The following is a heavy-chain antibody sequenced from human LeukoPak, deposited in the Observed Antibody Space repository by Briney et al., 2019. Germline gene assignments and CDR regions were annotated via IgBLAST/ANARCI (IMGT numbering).Heavy chain of an antibody. Sequence: ASVKVSCKASRGTFSSYAISWVRQAPGQGLEWMGGIIPIFGTANYAQKFQGRVTITTDESTSTAYMELSSLRSEDTAVYYCARAQDRGYCSGGSCYAPHFNYYYYYMDVWGKGTTVTVSS. CDR2: IIPIFGTA. D-gene: IGHD2-15*01. CDR3: ARAQDRGYCSGGSCYAPHFNYYYYYMDV. CDR1: RGTFSSYA. J-gene: IGHJ6*03. V-gene: IGHV1-69*05.